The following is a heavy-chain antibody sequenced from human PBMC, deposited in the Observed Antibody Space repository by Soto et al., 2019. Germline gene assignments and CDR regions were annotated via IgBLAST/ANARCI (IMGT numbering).Heavy chain of an antibody. V-gene: IGHV4-59*01. J-gene: IGHJ5*02. CDR3: ARATYYDFWSGSPSWFDP. D-gene: IGHD3-3*01. Sequence: SETVSLTCTVSGGSISSYYWSWIRQPPGKGLEWIGYIYYSGSTNYNPSLKSRVTISVDTSKNQFSLKLSSVTAADTAVYYCARATYYDFWSGSPSWFDPWGQGTLVTVSS. CDR1: GGSISSYY. CDR2: IYYSGST.